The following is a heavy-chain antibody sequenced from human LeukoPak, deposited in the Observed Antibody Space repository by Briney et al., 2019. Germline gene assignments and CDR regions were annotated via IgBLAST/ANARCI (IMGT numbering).Heavy chain of an antibody. V-gene: IGHV3-7*01. CDR2: IKQDGSDK. CDR1: GFTFSSYW. D-gene: IGHD6-13*01. J-gene: IGHJ4*02. CDR3: AKDGPYSSSWSFDY. Sequence: GESLRLSCAASGFTFSSYWMSWVRQAPGKGLEWVANIKQDGSDKYYVDSVKGRFTISRDNSKNTLYLQMGSLRAEDTAVYYCAKDGPYSSSWSFDYWGQGTLVTVSS.